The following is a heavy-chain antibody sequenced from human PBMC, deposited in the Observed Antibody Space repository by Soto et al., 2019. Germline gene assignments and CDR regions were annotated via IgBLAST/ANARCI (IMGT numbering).Heavy chain of an antibody. Sequence: EVQLVESGGGLVQPGRSLRLSCAASGFTFSSYWMHWVRQAPGKGLVWVSLISNDGSATDYADAVKGRLTISRDNAKKTLYLQITSLIAEETAVYYCVRGGVTTFYTYWGKGPLVTASS. J-gene: IGHJ4*02. CDR3: VRGGVTTFYTY. CDR1: GFTFSSYW. V-gene: IGHV3-74*01. CDR2: ISNDGSAT. D-gene: IGHD4-17*01.